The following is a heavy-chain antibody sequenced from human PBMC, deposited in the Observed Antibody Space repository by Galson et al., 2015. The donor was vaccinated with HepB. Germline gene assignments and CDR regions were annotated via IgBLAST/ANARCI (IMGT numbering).Heavy chain of an antibody. V-gene: IGHV3-30*03. Sequence: SLRLSCAASGLDISDYGVHWIRQAPGKGLEWVAMISYDGGNGGDKYYTDSVKGRFTISRDRSENTVHLQMNGLRTEDTAVYYCARDFGSSGWYNWFDPWGQGTLVVVSS. D-gene: IGHD6-6*01. CDR2: ISYDGGNGGDK. CDR3: ARDFGSSGWYNWFDP. CDR1: GLDISDYG. J-gene: IGHJ5*02.